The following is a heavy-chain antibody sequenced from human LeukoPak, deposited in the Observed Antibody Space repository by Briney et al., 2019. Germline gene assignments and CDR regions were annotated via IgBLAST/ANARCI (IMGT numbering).Heavy chain of an antibody. D-gene: IGHD3-3*01. CDR3: ARTRVARFAFDI. CDR1: GGSFNSYY. J-gene: IGHJ3*02. V-gene: IGHV4-59*12. CDR2: IYYSGST. Sequence: SETLSLTCGVYGGSFNSYYWSWIRQPPGKGLEWIGYIYYSGSTNYNPSLKSRVTISVDTSKNQSSLKLSSVTAVDTAVYYCARTRVARFAFDIWGLGTMVTVSS.